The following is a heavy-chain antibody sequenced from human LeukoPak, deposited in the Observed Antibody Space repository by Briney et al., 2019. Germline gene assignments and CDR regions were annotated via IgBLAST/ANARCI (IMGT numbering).Heavy chain of an antibody. V-gene: IGHV3-23*01. CDR1: GFTFSSYA. J-gene: IGHJ6*02. CDR3: ARDRAVAGTQPYGMDV. Sequence: GGSLRLSCAASGFTFSSYAMSWVRQAPGKGLEWVSAISGSGGSTYYAESVRGRFTISRDNSKNTLYLQMNSLRAEDTAVYYCARDRAVAGTQPYGMDVWGQGTTVTVSS. CDR2: ISGSGGST. D-gene: IGHD6-19*01.